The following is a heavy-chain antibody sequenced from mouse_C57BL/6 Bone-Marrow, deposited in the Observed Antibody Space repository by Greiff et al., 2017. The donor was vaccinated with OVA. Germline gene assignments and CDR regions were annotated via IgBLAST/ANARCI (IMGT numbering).Heavy chain of an antibody. Sequence: VQLQQSGAELVRPGASVKLSCTASGFTFTDDYMHWVKQRPEQGLEWIGWIDPENGDTEYTPKFQGKATLTADTSSNTAYLQLSSLTSEDTAVYYCTSYGNFDYWGQGTTLTVSS. D-gene: IGHD2-1*01. J-gene: IGHJ2*01. CDR2: IDPENGDT. CDR1: GFTFTDDY. V-gene: IGHV14-4*01. CDR3: TSYGNFDY.